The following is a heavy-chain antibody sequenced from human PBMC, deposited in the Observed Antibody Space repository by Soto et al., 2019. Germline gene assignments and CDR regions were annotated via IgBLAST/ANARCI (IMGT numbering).Heavy chain of an antibody. CDR1: GGSISRSSYY. CDR2: IYYSGST. D-gene: IGHD4-17*01. J-gene: IGHJ6*03. V-gene: IGHV4-39*01. CDR3: AKGDYGDYYGRIYSYYYMDV. Sequence: TLSLTCTVSGGSISRSSYYWGWIRQPPEKGQEWIGSIYYSGSTYYNPSLKSRVTISVDTSKNQFSLKLSSVTAADTAVYYCAKGDYGDYYGRIYSYYYMDVWGKGTTVTVS.